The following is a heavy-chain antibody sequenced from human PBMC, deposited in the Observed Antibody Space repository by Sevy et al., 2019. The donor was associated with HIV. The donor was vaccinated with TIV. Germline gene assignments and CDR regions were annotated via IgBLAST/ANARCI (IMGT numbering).Heavy chain of an antibody. J-gene: IGHJ3*02. Sequence: SETLSLTCAVSGGSLISGPYSWSWIRQPPGKGLEWIGYTYQGGSSYYNPSLKSRVTISVDRSRKHFSLNLHSVTAADTAVYFCARGGDTYGQGAFDIWGLGAMVTVS. V-gene: IGHV4-30-2*01. CDR3: ARGGDTYGQGAFDI. D-gene: IGHD2-21*01. CDR1: GGSLISGPYS. CDR2: TYQGGSS.